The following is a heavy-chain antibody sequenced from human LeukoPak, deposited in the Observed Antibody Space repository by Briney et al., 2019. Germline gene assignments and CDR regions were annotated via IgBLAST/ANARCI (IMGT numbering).Heavy chain of an antibody. D-gene: IGHD3-9*01. Sequence: GSVKVSCKASGYTFTNYGISWVRQAPGQGLEWMGWISAYTGNTKYAQKFQGRVTMTADTSTRTAYMELRSLRTDDTAVYYCARDLDDILTAYKPITYYYDYWGQGTLVTVSS. CDR3: ARDLDDILTAYKPITYYYDY. CDR1: GYTFTNYG. CDR2: ISAYTGNT. J-gene: IGHJ4*02. V-gene: IGHV1-18*01.